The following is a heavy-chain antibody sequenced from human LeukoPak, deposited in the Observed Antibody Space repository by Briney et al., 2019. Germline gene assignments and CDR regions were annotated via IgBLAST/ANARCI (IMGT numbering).Heavy chain of an antibody. CDR1: GFTFSDYY. CDR3: ARDVGDLLFDY. J-gene: IGHJ4*02. Sequence: GGSLRLSCAASGFTFSDYYMSWIRQAPGKGLEWVSYISSGSSYTNYADSVTGRFTISRDNAKNSLYLQMNSLRAEDTAVYYCARDVGDLLFDYWGQGTLVTVSS. CDR2: ISSGSSYT. V-gene: IGHV3-11*06. D-gene: IGHD2-21*01.